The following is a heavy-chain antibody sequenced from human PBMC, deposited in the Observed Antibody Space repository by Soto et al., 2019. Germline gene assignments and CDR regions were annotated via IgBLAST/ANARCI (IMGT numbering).Heavy chain of an antibody. CDR3: ASAGGLGAVAADY. J-gene: IGHJ4*02. D-gene: IGHD6-19*01. CDR2: IYHSGST. V-gene: IGHV4-30-2*01. CDR1: GFSISSGGYS. Sequence: SETLSLTCAFSGFSISSGGYSLSWIRQPPGKGLEWIGYIYHSGSTYYNPSLKSRVTISVDRSRNQFSLKLSSVTAADTAVYYCASAGGLGAVAADYWGQGTLVTVSS.